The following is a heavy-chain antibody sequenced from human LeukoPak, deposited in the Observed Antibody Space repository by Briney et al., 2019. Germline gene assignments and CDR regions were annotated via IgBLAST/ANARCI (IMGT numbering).Heavy chain of an antibody. D-gene: IGHD3-10*01. CDR3: ARHVSGVDYFDH. V-gene: IGHV4-39*01. J-gene: IGHJ4*02. CDR2: CYYSGST. CDR1: GGSISSSNYY. Sequence: ASETLSLTCNVSGGSISSSNYYWGWIRQPPGTGLQWIGSCYYSGSTFYSPSLKSRVTISVDTSKKQFSLKLSSVTAADTAVYYCARHVSGVDYFDHWGQGTLVTVSS.